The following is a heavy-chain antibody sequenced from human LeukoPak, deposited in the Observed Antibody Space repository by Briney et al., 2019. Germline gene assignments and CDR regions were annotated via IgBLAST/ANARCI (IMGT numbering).Heavy chain of an antibody. CDR2: IWYDGSNQ. CDR3: ARDCSGGGCFYADY. Sequence: GRSLRLSCAASGFTFTNYGIHWVRQAPGKGLEWVAVIWYDGSNQYYADSVKGRFTISRDNSKHMLYLQMNSLRAEDTAVYYCARDCSGGGCFYADYWGQGTLVTVSS. D-gene: IGHD2-15*01. CDR1: GFTFTNYG. J-gene: IGHJ4*02. V-gene: IGHV3-33*01.